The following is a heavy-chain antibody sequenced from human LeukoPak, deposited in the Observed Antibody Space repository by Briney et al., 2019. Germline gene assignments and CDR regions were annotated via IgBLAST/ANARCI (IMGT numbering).Heavy chain of an antibody. CDR3: ARNYYDSSGYGSLNWFDP. J-gene: IGHJ5*02. CDR1: GYTFTSYG. V-gene: IGHV1-18*01. CDR2: ISAYNGNT. Sequence: GASVKVSCKASGYTFTSYGISWVRQAPGQGLEWMGWISAYNGNTNYAQKLQGRVTMTTDTSTSTAYMELRSLRSDDTAVYYCARNYYDSSGYGSLNWFDPWGQGTLVIVSS. D-gene: IGHD3-22*01.